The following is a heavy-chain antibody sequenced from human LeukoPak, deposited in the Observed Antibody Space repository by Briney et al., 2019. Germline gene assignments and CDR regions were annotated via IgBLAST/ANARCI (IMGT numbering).Heavy chain of an antibody. CDR1: VGSLSDYY. Sequence: SETLSLTCAVYVGSLSDYYWIWIRQSQWKGLEWIGEINHSGRTNYNPSLESRVTISLDTSKNQFSLKLNSVTGADTAVYYCAKYGPGSGSYSTSWYFHQWGQGILVTVSS. CDR2: INHSGRT. CDR3: AKYGPGSGSYSTSWYFHQ. D-gene: IGHD1-26*01. V-gene: IGHV4-34*01. J-gene: IGHJ4*02.